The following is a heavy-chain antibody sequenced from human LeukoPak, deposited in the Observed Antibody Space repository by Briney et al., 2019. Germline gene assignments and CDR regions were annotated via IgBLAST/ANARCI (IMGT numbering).Heavy chain of an antibody. D-gene: IGHD4-11*01. J-gene: IGHJ4*02. V-gene: IGHV3-64D*09. Sequence: GGSLRLSCSASGFTFSSYAMHWVRQAPGKGLEYVSAISSNGGSTYYADSVKGRFTISRDNSKNTLYLQMSSLRAEDTAAYYCAKDKLQLLILDYFDYWGQGTLVTVSS. CDR3: AKDKLQLLILDYFDY. CDR2: ISSNGGST. CDR1: GFTFSSYA.